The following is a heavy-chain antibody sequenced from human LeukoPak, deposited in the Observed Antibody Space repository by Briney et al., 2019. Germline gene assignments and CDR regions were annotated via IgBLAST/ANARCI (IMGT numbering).Heavy chain of an antibody. V-gene: IGHV4-39*01. CDR3: ARRLTGTVDY. J-gene: IGHJ4*02. Sequence: SETLSLTCTVSGGSISSSSYYWGWIRQPPGKGLEWIGSIYYSGSTYYNPSLKSRVTISVDTSKNQFSLKLRSVTAADTAVYYCARRLTGTVDYWGPGTLVTVSS. CDR1: GGSISSSSYY. CDR2: IYYSGST. D-gene: IGHD3-9*01.